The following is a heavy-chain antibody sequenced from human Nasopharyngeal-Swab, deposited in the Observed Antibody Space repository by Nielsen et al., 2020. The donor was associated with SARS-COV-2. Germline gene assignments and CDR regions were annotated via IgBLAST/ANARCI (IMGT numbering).Heavy chain of an antibody. CDR1: GFTFSSYA. CDR3: ARASSGSYWSAFDI. J-gene: IGHJ3*02. CDR2: ISYDGSNK. V-gene: IGHV3-30-3*01. D-gene: IGHD1-26*01. Sequence: GESLKISCAASGFTFSSYAMHWVRQAPGKGLEWVAVISYDGSNKYYADPVKGRFTISRDNSKNTLYLQMNSLRAEDTAVYYCARASSGSYWSAFDIWGQGTMVTVSS.